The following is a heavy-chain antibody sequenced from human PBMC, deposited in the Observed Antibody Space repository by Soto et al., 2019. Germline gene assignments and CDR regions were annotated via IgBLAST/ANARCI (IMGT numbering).Heavy chain of an antibody. CDR1: GGSFSDFY. V-gene: IGHV3-11*06. Sequence: GGSLRLSCVVSGGSFSDFYMSWIRKAPGQGLEWVSHISTDSSNTKYGDSVKGRFTVSRDNAKRSLYLQMNSLRVEDTGIYYCATYGMDVWGQGTTVTVS. CDR2: ISTDSSNT. CDR3: ATYGMDV. J-gene: IGHJ6*02.